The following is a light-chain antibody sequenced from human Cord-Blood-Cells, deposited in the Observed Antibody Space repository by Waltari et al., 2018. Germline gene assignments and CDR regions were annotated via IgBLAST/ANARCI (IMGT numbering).Light chain of an antibody. CDR3: SSYTSSSTLYV. Sequence: QSALTQPASVSGSPGQSITISCTGTSSDVGGYNYVSWYQQHPGKAPKRMIYDVSNRPSGVSNRFSGSKSGNTASLTISGLQAEDEADYYCSSYTSSSTLYVVGTGTKVTVL. CDR2: DVS. V-gene: IGLV2-14*01. J-gene: IGLJ1*01. CDR1: SSDVGGYNY.